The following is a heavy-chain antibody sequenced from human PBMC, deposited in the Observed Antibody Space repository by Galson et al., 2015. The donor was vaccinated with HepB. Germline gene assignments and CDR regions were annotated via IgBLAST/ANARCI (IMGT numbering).Heavy chain of an antibody. D-gene: IGHD3-3*01. V-gene: IGHV3-7*03. J-gene: IGHJ4*02. CDR2: IKEDGSEK. CDR3: AREPLLDFAGGSSFFDY. Sequence: SLRLSCAASGFSFSSGFWMSWVRQAPGKGLEWVANIKEDGSEKYYVDSVKGRFTISRDNAKNSLYLQMNSLKAEDTAVYYCAREPLLDFAGGSSFFDYWGQGTLVTVA. CDR1: GFSFSSGFW.